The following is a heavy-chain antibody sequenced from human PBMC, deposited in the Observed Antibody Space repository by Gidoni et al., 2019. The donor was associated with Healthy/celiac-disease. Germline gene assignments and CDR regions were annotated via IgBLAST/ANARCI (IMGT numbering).Heavy chain of an antibody. Sequence: QVQLQQWGAGPLTPSETLSLTCAVCGGSFSGYYWSWIRQPPGKGLEWIGEINHSGSTNYNPSLKSRVTISVDTSKNQCSLKLSSVTAADTAVYYCARAAPLGVFDYWGQGTLVTVSS. CDR2: INHSGST. D-gene: IGHD7-27*01. CDR1: GGSFSGYY. V-gene: IGHV4-34*01. J-gene: IGHJ4*02. CDR3: ARAAPLGVFDY.